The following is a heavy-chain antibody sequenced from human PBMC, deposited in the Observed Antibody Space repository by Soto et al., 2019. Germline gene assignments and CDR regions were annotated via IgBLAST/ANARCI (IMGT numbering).Heavy chain of an antibody. Sequence: GGSLRLSCAASGFTFSDYYMSWSRQAPGKGLEWVSYISSSSSYTNYADSVKGRFTISRDNAKNSLYLQMNSLRAEDTAVYYCAREIRDYDILTGYYMNGNWFDPWGQGTLVTVSS. CDR2: ISSSSSYT. V-gene: IGHV3-11*06. D-gene: IGHD3-9*01. J-gene: IGHJ5*02. CDR3: AREIRDYDILTGYYMNGNWFDP. CDR1: GFTFSDYY.